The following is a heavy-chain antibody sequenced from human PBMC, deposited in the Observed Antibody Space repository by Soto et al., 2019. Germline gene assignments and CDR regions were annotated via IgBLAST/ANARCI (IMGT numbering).Heavy chain of an antibody. D-gene: IGHD6-6*01. V-gene: IGHV5-10-1*01. Sequence: ESLTISWKGSGYSFTSYWISLVRQMRGKGLEWMGRIDPSDSYTNYSPSFQGHVTISADKFISTAYLQWSSLKASDTAMYYCARHPRGSSSRGIVDYWGQGTLVTVSS. CDR3: ARHPRGSSSRGIVDY. CDR1: GYSFTSYW. J-gene: IGHJ4*02. CDR2: IDPSDSYT.